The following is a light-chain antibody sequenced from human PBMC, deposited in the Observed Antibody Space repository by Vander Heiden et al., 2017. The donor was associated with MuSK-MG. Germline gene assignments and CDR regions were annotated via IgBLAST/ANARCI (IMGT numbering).Light chain of an antibody. Sequence: DIQMTQSPSSLSASVGHRVTITCQASQDISNYLHWYQQKPGKAPKLLIYDASNLETGIPSRFSGSGSGTDFTFTISSLQPEDIATYYCQQYDNLPLTFGHGTKVDIK. CDR3: QQYDNLPLT. CDR1: QDISNY. CDR2: DAS. J-gene: IGKJ3*01. V-gene: IGKV1-33*01.